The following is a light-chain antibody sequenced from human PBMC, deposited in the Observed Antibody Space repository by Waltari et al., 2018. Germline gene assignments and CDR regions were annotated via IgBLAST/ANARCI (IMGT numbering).Light chain of an antibody. V-gene: IGKV3-11*01. Sequence: EIVLTQSPGTLSLSPGERATLSCRASKGVTRNYLAWYQHKPGQAPRLLIYGTSNRATGIPDRFSGSGSGTDFTLTISSREPEDFAVYYCQQRGKWPPLTFGGGSKVEMK. CDR1: KGVTRNY. CDR3: QQRGKWPPLT. J-gene: IGKJ4*01. CDR2: GTS.